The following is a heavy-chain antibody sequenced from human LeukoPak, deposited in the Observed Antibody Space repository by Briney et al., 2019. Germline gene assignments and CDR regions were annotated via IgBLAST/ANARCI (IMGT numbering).Heavy chain of an antibody. CDR1: GYTFTDYY. J-gene: IGHJ5*02. D-gene: IGHD3-16*01. CDR2: ISPNSGGT. V-gene: IGHV1-2*02. CDR3: ARDYVGDNWFDP. Sequence: ASVRVSSKASGYTFTDYYMHWGRQAPGQGREWMGWISPNSGGTNYTQKFQGRVTMTRDTSISTAYMELSRLRSDDTAVYYCARDYVGDNWFDPWGQGTLVTVSS.